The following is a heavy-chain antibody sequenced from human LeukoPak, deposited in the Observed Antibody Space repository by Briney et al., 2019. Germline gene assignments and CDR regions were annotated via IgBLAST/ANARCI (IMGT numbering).Heavy chain of an antibody. CDR1: GFTFSSYG. J-gene: IGHJ4*02. CDR2: ISYDGSNK. Sequence: GRALRLSCAASGFTFSSYGMHWVRQAPGKGLEWVAVISYDGSNKYYADSVNGRFTISRDNSKNTLYLQMNSLRAEDTAVYYCAKDFHPYYYDSSGYHNWGQGTLVTVSS. CDR3: AKDFHPYYYDSSGYHN. D-gene: IGHD3-22*01. V-gene: IGHV3-30*18.